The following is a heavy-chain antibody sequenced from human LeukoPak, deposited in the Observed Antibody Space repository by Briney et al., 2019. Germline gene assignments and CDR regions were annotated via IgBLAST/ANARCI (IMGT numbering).Heavy chain of an antibody. D-gene: IGHD2/OR15-2a*01. CDR2: ISYDGSNK. Sequence: GGSLRLSCAASGFTFSGYPIHWVRQAPGKGLEWVAVISYDGSNKYYADSVKGRFTISKDNAKNTVYPQMNSLRAEDTAVYYCVSFYETYWGRGTLVTVSS. CDR3: VSFYETY. J-gene: IGHJ4*02. CDR1: GFTFSGYP. V-gene: IGHV3-30-3*01.